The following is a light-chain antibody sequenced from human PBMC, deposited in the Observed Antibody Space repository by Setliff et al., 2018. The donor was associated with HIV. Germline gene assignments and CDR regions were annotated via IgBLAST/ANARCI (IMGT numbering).Light chain of an antibody. V-gene: IGLV2-14*03. CDR3: SSYTRTTTLV. Sequence: QSALTQPASVSGSPGQSITISCTGTSGDIGRYNYVSWYQQHPGQAPKLMIYDVNNRPSGVSNRFSGSKSGNTASLTISGLQAEDEADYYCSSYTRTTTLVFGTGTKVTVL. CDR2: DVN. CDR1: SGDIGRYNY. J-gene: IGLJ1*01.